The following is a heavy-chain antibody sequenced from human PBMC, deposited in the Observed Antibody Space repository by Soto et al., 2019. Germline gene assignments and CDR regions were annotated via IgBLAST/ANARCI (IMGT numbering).Heavy chain of an antibody. J-gene: IGHJ6*02. CDR1: GGTFSNYA. CDR3: ARDIKEGLDQQLATRPTYYYGPDV. CDR2: IIPISDTA. D-gene: IGHD6-13*01. Sequence: QVQLVQSGAEVKKPGSSVKVSCKASGGTFSNYAISWVRQAPGQGLEWMGGIIPISDTANYAQKFQGRVTITADESTSTAYMELSSLRSEDTAVDYCARDIKEGLDQQLATRPTYYYGPDVWGQGTMVTDSS. V-gene: IGHV1-69*01.